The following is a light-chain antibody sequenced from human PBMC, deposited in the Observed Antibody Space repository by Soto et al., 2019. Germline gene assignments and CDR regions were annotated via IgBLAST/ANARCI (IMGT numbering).Light chain of an antibody. Sequence: QSALTQPASVSGSPGQSITISCTGTTSDIGNYNPVSWYQQRPGKAPKLLIYEGNKRPSGVSNRFSGSKSDNTASLTISGLQAEDEADYYCCSYARGSTLVLFGGGTQLTVL. CDR3: CSYARGSTLVL. V-gene: IGLV2-23*03. J-gene: IGLJ2*01. CDR1: TSDIGNYNP. CDR2: EGN.